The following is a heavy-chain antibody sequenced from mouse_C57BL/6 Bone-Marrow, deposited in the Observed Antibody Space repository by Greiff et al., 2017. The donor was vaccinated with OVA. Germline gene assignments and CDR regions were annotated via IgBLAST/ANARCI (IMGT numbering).Heavy chain of an antibody. J-gene: IGHJ4*01. Sequence: VKVVESGPGLVQPSQSLSITCTVSGFSLTSYGVHWVRQSPGKGLEWLGVIWRGGSTDYNAAFMSRLSITKDNSKSQVFFKMNSLQADDTAIYYCAALITTDYYAMDYWGQGTSVTVSS. V-gene: IGHV2-5*01. CDR1: GFSLTSYG. D-gene: IGHD1-1*01. CDR2: IWRGGST. CDR3: AALITTDYYAMDY.